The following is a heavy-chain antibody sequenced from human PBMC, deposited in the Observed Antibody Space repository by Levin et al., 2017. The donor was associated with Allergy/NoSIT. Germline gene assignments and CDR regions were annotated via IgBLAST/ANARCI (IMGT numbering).Heavy chain of an antibody. J-gene: IGHJ4*02. CDR3: SSAPGFTDY. V-gene: IGHV3-66*01. CDR1: GFTVSSNY. CDR2: MYSTGTT. Sequence: PGGSLRLSCAASGFTVSSNYMAWVRQVPGKGLEWVSVMYSTGTTYYADSVKGRFTISRDSSKNTLYLQMNSLRAEDTAVYYCSSAPGFTDYWAREPWSPSPQ.